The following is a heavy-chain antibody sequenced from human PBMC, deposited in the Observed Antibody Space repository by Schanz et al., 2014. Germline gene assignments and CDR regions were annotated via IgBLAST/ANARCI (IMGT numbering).Heavy chain of an antibody. V-gene: IGHV3-21*04. J-gene: IGHJ3*01. CDR1: GFSFNNYW. D-gene: IGHD5-12*01. Sequence: EVQLVESGGGLVQPGGSLRLSCAASGFSFNNYWMTWFRQAPGKGLEWVSVISSTGIHTDYAESVKGRFIISRDSSKNTLFLQMNSLRAEDTAVYFCARDGGRDGYNLAFDVWGQGTLVTVSS. CDR2: ISSTGIHT. CDR3: ARDGGRDGYNLAFDV.